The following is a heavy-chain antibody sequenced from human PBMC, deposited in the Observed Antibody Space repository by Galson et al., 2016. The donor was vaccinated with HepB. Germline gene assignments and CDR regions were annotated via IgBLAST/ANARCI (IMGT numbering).Heavy chain of an antibody. J-gene: IGHJ4*02. CDR1: GGSISSGDYY. Sequence: QVQLQESGPGLVKPSQTLSLTCTVSGGSISSGDYYWSWIRQPPGKGLEWIGYIYYSGSTHYNPSLKSRVTISHDPAKNQSPRKLSAVEADAAAVYYCARGDLVVAYQLLGMVNYWGQGTLVTVSS. D-gene: IGHD2-2*01. CDR2: IYYSGST. CDR3: ARGDLVVAYQLLGMVNY. V-gene: IGHV4-30-4*01.